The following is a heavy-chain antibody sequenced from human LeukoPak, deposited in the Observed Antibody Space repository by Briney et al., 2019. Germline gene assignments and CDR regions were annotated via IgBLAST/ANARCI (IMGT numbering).Heavy chain of an antibody. V-gene: IGHV1-8*01. CDR3: ARGGCSGGSCYSSYYYYYGMDV. CDR2: MNPNSGNT. D-gene: IGHD2-15*01. CDR1: GYTFTSYD. Sequence: GGSVKVSCKASGYTFTSYDINWVRQATGQGLEWRGWMNPNSGNTGYAQKFQGRVTMTRNTSISTAYMELSSLRSEDTAVYYCARGGCSGGSCYSSYYYYYGMDVWGQGTTVTVSS. J-gene: IGHJ6*02.